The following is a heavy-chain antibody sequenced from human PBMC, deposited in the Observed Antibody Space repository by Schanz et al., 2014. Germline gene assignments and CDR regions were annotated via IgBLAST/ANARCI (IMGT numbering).Heavy chain of an antibody. D-gene: IGHD3-10*01. J-gene: IGHJ4*02. CDR1: GFIFSNYG. Sequence: QVQLVESGGGVVQRGGSLRLSCAASGFIFSNYGMHWVRQAPGKGLEWVAFIWSDGSRTYHAESVKGRFTISRDNSRNTLYLQMISLRAEDTAVYYCARVRTIYGSGAMGYWGQGTLVTVSS. V-gene: IGHV3-30*02. CDR2: IWSDGSRT. CDR3: ARVRTIYGSGAMGY.